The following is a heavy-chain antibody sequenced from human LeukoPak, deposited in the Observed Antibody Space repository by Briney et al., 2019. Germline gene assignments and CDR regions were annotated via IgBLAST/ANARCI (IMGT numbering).Heavy chain of an antibody. CDR1: GFTFSSYW. Sequence: TGGSLRLSCAASGFTFSSYWMHWVRQAPGKGLVWVSRINSDGSSTIYADSVKGRFTISRDNAKNTLYLQMNSLRAEDTAVYYCARDPPRRRNYYGSGSGVWGQGTLVTVSS. CDR2: INSDGSST. J-gene: IGHJ4*02. D-gene: IGHD3-10*01. V-gene: IGHV3-74*01. CDR3: ARDPPRRRNYYGSGSGV.